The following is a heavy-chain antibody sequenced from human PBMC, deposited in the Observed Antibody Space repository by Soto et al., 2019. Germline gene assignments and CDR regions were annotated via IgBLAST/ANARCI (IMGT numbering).Heavy chain of an antibody. CDR3: ARAGGDGGSCYTRGAVASSTDV. CDR1: GFTFSNYA. J-gene: IGHJ6*02. Sequence: QVQLVESGGGVVQPGRSLRLSCAASGFTFSNYAMYWVRQAPGKGLEWVAVLSYDGSNKYYAASVKGRFTISRDNSKNTLELQMNSLRVKQSAVYYCARAGGDGGSCYTRGAVASSTDVWGQGTPVTVSS. V-gene: IGHV3-30-3*01. D-gene: IGHD2-15*01. CDR2: LSYDGSNK.